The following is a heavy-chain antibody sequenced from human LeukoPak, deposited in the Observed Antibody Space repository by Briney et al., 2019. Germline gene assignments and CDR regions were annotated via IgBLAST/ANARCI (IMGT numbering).Heavy chain of an antibody. CDR3: ARWQYSSGYFDY. CDR2: IYYSGST. V-gene: IGHV4-59*01. J-gene: IGHJ4*02. D-gene: IGHD6-19*01. CDR1: GSSISSYY. Sequence: SETLSLTCTVSGSSISSYYWSWIRQPPGKGLEWIGYIYYSGSTNYNPSLKSRVTISVDTSKNQFSLKLSSVTAADTAVYYCARWQYSSGYFDYWGQGTLVTVSS.